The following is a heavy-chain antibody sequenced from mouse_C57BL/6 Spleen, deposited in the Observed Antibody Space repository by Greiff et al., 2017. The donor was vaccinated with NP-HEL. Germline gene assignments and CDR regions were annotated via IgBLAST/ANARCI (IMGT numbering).Heavy chain of an antibody. CDR1: GFTFNTYA. CDR2: IRSKSSNYAT. CDR3: VRETGEDYDVGFAY. Sequence: EVKLVESGGGLVQPKGSLKLSCAASGFTFNTYAMHWVRQAPGKGLEWVARIRSKSSNYATYYADSVKDRFTISRDDSQSMLYLQMNNLKTEDTAMYYCVRETGEDYDVGFAYWGQGTLVTVSA. J-gene: IGHJ3*01. D-gene: IGHD2-4*01. V-gene: IGHV10-3*01.